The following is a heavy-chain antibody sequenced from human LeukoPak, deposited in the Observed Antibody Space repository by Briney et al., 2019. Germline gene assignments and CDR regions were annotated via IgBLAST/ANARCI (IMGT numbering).Heavy chain of an antibody. D-gene: IGHD3-10*01. V-gene: IGHV3-53*04. CDR1: GFTVSSNY. CDR3: ARVRGLLWFGELLSDAFDI. Sequence: GGSLRLSCAASGFTVSSNYMSWVRQAPGKGLEWVSVIYSGGSTYYADSVKGRFTISRHNSKNTLYLQMNSLRAEDTAVYYWARVRGLLWFGELLSDAFDIWGQGTMVTVSS. CDR2: IYSGGST. J-gene: IGHJ3*02.